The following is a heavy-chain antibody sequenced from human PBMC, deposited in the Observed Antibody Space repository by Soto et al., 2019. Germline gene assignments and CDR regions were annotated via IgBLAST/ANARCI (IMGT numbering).Heavy chain of an antibody. J-gene: IGHJ4*02. CDR1: GGTFSRYA. CDR3: ARLLVADLYRDY. CDR2: ITPIFGTA. V-gene: IGHV1-69*12. D-gene: IGHD5-12*01. Sequence: QVQLVQSGAVVTKPGSSVTVSCKASGGTFSRYAISWVRQAPGQGLEWMGGITPIFGTANYAQKFQGRVTITADEPTSTSYMELSSLRSEDTALYYCARLLVADLYRDYWGQGTLVTVSP.